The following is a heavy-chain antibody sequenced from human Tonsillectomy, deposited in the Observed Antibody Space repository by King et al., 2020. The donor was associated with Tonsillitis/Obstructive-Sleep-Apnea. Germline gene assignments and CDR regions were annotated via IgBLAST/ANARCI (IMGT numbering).Heavy chain of an antibody. J-gene: IGHJ6*02. Sequence: VQLVESGGGLVQPGGSLRLSCTASGFTFSSYAMSWVRQAPGKGLEWVSVISGGGGSTYYADSVKGRFTISRDNSKNTLYLQMKSLRADDTAVYYCAKDRAFWSGYDPHGMDVWGQGTTVTVSS. D-gene: IGHD3-3*01. CDR3: AKDRAFWSGYDPHGMDV. CDR2: ISGGGGST. V-gene: IGHV3-23*04. CDR1: GFTFSSYA.